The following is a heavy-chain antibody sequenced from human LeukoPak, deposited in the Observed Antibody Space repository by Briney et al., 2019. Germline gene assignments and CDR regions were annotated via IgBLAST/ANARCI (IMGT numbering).Heavy chain of an antibody. CDR3: ARACRYSGSYCAFDI. CDR1: GGTFSSYA. D-gene: IGHD1-26*01. V-gene: IGHV1-69*04. J-gene: IGHJ3*02. CDR2: IIPILGIA. Sequence: GASVKVSCKASGGTFSSYAISWVRQAPGQGLEWMGRIIPILGIANYAQKFQGRVTITADKSTSTAYMELSSLRSEDTAVYYCARACRYSGSYCAFDIWGQGTMVTVSS.